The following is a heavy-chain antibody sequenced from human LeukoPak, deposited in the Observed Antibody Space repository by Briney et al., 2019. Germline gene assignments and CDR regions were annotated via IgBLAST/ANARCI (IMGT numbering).Heavy chain of an antibody. CDR2: ITSSSGTV. D-gene: IGHD4-17*01. CDR1: GFTFTVYA. Sequence: PGGSLRLSCAASGFTFTVYAMIWVRQAPGKGLEWLSYITSSSGTVFYADSVKGRFTISRENAKNSVYLQMNSLRVEDTAVYYCARETLWFGDYDCWGQGTLVTVSS. CDR3: ARETLWFGDYDC. V-gene: IGHV3-48*01. J-gene: IGHJ4*02.